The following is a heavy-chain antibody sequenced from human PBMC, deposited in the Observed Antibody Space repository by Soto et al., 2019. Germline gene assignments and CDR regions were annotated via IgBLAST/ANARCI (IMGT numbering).Heavy chain of an antibody. CDR1: GGSFSGYY. J-gene: IGHJ4*02. D-gene: IGHD2-2*01. Sequence: SETLSLTRAVYGGSFSGYYWSWIRQPPGKGLEWIGEINHSGSTNYNPSLKSRVTISVDTSKNQFSLKLSSVTAADTAVYYCARLGYCSSTSCYPFDYWGQGTLVTVSS. CDR2: INHSGST. CDR3: ARLGYCSSTSCYPFDY. V-gene: IGHV4-34*01.